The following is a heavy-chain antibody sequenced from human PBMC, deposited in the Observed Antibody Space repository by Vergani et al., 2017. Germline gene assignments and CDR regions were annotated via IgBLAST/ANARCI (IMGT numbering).Heavy chain of an antibody. CDR1: GGTFSSYA. Sequence: QVQLVQSGAEVKKPGSSVKVSCKASGGTFSSYAISWVRQAPGQGLEWMGRIIPIFGTANYAQKFQGRVTITADESTSTAYMGLSSLRSEDTAVYYCASPALTTVTTWDAFDIWGQGTMVTVSS. J-gene: IGHJ3*02. CDR2: IIPIFGTA. V-gene: IGHV1-69*18. D-gene: IGHD4-17*01. CDR3: ASPALTTVTTWDAFDI.